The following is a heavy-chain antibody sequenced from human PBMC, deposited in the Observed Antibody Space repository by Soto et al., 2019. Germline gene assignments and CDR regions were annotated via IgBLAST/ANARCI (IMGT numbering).Heavy chain of an antibody. CDR2: IYPADSDI. J-gene: IGHJ6*02. D-gene: IGHD5-18*01. V-gene: IGHV5-51*01. CDR3: ARHGSGYKIAYHGLDI. CDR1: GYNFMTYW. Sequence: PGEALKISCNGSGYNFMTYWIGWVRQMPGKGLEWMRIIYPADSDIRYSPSLEGQVTISVDTSITTAYLQWRSLKASDTAMYFCARHGSGYKIAYHGLDIWGQGTTVTVSS.